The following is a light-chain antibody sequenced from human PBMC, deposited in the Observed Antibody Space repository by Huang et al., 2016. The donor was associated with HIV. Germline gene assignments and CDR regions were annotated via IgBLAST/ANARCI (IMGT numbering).Light chain of an antibody. CDR2: GAS. CDR3: QQRDNWLT. CDR1: KSIKTY. V-gene: IGKV3-11*01. J-gene: IGKJ4*01. Sequence: EIVLTQSPATLSLSPGERVALSCRASKSIKTYLACYQQIPGQAPRLLIHGASNRAPGIPYRFSGSGSGTAFTLTISSLEPEDFAIYYCQQRDNWLTFGGGTRVEL.